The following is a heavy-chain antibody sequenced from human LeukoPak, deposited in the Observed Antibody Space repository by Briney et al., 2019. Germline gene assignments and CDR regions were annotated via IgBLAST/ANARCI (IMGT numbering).Heavy chain of an antibody. J-gene: IGHJ5*02. CDR3: ARDQIYSNYVWFDP. V-gene: IGHV4-4*07. CDR1: GGSISGSY. D-gene: IGHD4-11*01. Sequence: PSETLSLTCTVSGGSISGSYWSWIRQPAGKGLEWIGRIYTSGSTNYNPSLKSRVTISVDTSKNQFSLKLSSVTAADTAVYYCARDQIYSNYVWFDPWGQGTLVTVSS. CDR2: IYTSGST.